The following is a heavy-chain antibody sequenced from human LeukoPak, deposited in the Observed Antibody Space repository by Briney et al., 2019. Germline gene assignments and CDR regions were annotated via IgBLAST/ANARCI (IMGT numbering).Heavy chain of an antibody. CDR2: ISGSGGST. D-gene: IGHD3-10*01. J-gene: IGHJ6*03. CDR3: AKGVTGRHYYYMDV. CDR1: GFTFSDHY. Sequence: GGSLRLSCTASGFTFSDHYMSWFRLSPGKGLEWVSAISGSGGSTYYADSVKGRFTISRDNSKNTLYLQMNSLRAEDTAVYYCAKGVTGRHYYYMDVWGKGTTVTVSS. V-gene: IGHV3-23*01.